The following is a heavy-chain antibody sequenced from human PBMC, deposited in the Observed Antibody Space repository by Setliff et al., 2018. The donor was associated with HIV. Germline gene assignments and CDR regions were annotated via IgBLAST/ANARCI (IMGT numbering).Heavy chain of an antibody. J-gene: IGHJ4*02. CDR3: AREIYGGNSRPFDY. Sequence: PSETLSLTCTVSGGSISSGGYYWSWIRQPPGKGLEWIGHISYSGTTNYNPSLKSRVTISVDTSKSQFSLKLSSVTAADTAVYYCAREIYGGNSRPFDYWGQGTLVTVSS. D-gene: IGHD4-17*01. CDR1: GGSISSGGYY. V-gene: IGHV4-61*08. CDR2: ISYSGTT.